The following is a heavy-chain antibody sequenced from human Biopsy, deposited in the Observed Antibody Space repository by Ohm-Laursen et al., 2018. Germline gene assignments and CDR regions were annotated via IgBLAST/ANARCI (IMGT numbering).Heavy chain of an antibody. CDR3: ARLGSGDYFPTFFDF. J-gene: IGHJ4*02. D-gene: IGHD5-12*01. Sequence: SQALSLTCTVSGGSISSGGSYWSWIRQRPGKGLKWIGNIFYSANTYYNPSLKSRVTISVDTSKNQFSLKLSSVTAADTAVDYCARLGSGDYFPTFFDFWGQGALVTVSS. V-gene: IGHV4-31*03. CDR2: IFYSANT. CDR1: GGSISSGGSY.